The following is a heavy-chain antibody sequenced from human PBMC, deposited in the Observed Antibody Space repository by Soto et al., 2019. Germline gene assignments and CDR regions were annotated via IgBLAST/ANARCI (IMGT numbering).Heavy chain of an antibody. CDR1: GGSVRSGGYF. V-gene: IGHV4-61*08. J-gene: IGHJ5*02. CDR2: IYNTGST. Sequence: SETLSLTCTVSGGSVRSGGYFWSWIRQPPGKGLEWIGYIYNTGSTKYNPSLKSRVTISVDTSKNQFSLKLSSVTAADTAVYYCASQPIRVAAAGTANSWFEPWGQGTLVTVSS. CDR3: ASQPIRVAAAGTANSWFEP. D-gene: IGHD6-13*01.